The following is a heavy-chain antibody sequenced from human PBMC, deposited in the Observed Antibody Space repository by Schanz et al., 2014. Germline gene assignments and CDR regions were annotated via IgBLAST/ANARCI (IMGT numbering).Heavy chain of an antibody. V-gene: IGHV4-61*02. D-gene: IGHD1-1*01. CDR1: GGSIRSGTYY. Sequence: QVQLQESGPGLVKPSETLSLTCTVSGGSIRSGTYYWSWIRQPAGKALEWVGRVFPNGITNYNPSRKSRFTISLDTSKTKFSLTLTSLTAADTAVYYCARDTTWRLDLWGRGTLVTVSS. J-gene: IGHJ2*01. CDR3: ARDTTWRLDL. CDR2: VFPNGIT.